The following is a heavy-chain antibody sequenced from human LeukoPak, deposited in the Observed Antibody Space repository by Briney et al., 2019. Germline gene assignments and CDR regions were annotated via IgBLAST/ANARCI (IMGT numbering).Heavy chain of an antibody. V-gene: IGHV3-7*01. CDR1: GFTFSSYW. D-gene: IGHD7-27*01. CDR3: ARDGPSVGIDF. CDR2: IKQDGSVK. Sequence: GGSLRLSCAASGFTFSSYWMSWVRQAPGKGLEWVANIKQDGSVKYYVDSVRGRFTISRDNAKTSLYLQMNSLRAEDTAVYYCARDGPSVGIDFWGQGALVTVSS. J-gene: IGHJ4*02.